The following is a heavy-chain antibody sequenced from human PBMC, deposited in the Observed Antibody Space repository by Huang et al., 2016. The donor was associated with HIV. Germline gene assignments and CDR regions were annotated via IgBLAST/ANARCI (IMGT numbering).Heavy chain of an antibody. J-gene: IGHJ4*02. D-gene: IGHD3-10*01. CDR1: GGSFSGYY. CDR3: ARAPHYGSGSYYY. Sequence: QVQLHQWGAGLLKPSETLSLTCAVYGGSFSGYYWIWIRQPPGTGLAWIGEITQRGSTNYNPSLKSRVTISEETSKNQFSLKRGSVTAADTAVYYCARAPHYGSGSYYYWGQGTLVTVSS. V-gene: IGHV4-34*01. CDR2: ITQRGST.